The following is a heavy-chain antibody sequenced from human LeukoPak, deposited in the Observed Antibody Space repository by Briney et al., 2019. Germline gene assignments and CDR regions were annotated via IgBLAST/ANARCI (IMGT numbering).Heavy chain of an antibody. CDR2: INQDRGEI. J-gene: IGHJ5*02. Sequence: GGSLRLSCAASGFTFSNYWMTWVRQAPGKGLEWVASINQDRGEIHYVDSVRGRFTISRDNAKNSLSLQMSSLTAEDTAVYYCARDKARSSGWSGDWFDPWGQGTLVTVSS. CDR1: GFTFSNYW. D-gene: IGHD6-19*01. CDR3: ARDKARSSGWSGDWFDP. V-gene: IGHV3-7*01.